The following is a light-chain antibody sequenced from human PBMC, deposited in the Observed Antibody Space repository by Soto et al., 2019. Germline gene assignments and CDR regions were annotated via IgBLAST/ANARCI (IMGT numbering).Light chain of an antibody. J-gene: IGKJ1*01. CDR3: QQYNAWPRT. CDR1: QSVSSN. CDR2: GAS. V-gene: IGKV3-15*01. Sequence: EIVVTQSPATLSVSPGERATLSCRASQSVSSNLAWYQQKPGQAPRLLISGASTRATGIPARFSGSGSGTEFTLTITSLQSEDFAVYYCQQYNAWPRTFGQGTKVEIE.